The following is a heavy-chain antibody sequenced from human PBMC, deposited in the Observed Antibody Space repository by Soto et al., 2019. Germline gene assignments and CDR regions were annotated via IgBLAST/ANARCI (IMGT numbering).Heavy chain of an antibody. CDR1: GFAFDDYA. CDR3: AKSRNRYSYGTLDY. CDR2: ISWNSGSI. J-gene: IGHJ4*02. V-gene: IGHV3-9*01. Sequence: PGGSLRLSCAASGFAFDDYAMHWVRQAPGKCLEWVSGISWNSGSIGYADSVKGRFTISRDNAKNSLYLQMNSLRAEDTALYYCAKSRNRYSYGTLDYWGQGXLVTV. D-gene: IGHD5-18*01.